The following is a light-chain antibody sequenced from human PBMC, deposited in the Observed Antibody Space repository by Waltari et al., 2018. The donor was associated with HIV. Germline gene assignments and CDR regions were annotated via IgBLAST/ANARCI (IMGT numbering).Light chain of an antibody. V-gene: IGLV2-14*01. CDR3: SSHASATTTV. CDR1: SSDLAAYNY. Sequence: QSALTQPASVSGSPGQSITISCTGTSSDLAAYNYFSWYQQHPGKAPKLLIYEVSNRPSGVSNRFSASKSGNTASLTISGLQAEDEADYFCSSHASATTTVFGGGTKVTVL. J-gene: IGLJ3*02. CDR2: EVS.